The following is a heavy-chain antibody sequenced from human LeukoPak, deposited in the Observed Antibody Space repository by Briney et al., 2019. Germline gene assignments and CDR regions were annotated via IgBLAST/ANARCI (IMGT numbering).Heavy chain of an antibody. V-gene: IGHV4-34*01. CDR3: ARGSNSSGWYSDY. D-gene: IGHD6-19*01. CDR2: INHSGST. J-gene: IGHJ4*02. Sequence: SETLSLTCAAYGGSFSGYYWSWIRQPPGKGLEWIGEINHSGSTNYNPSLKSRVTISVDTSKNQFSLKLSSVTAADTAVYYCARGSNSSGWYSDYWGQGTLVTVSS. CDR1: GGSFSGYY.